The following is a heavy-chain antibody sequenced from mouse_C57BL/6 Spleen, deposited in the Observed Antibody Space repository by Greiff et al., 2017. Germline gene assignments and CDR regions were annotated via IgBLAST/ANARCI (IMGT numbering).Heavy chain of an antibody. CDR1: GYTFTDYY. Sequence: EVQVVESGPVLVKPGDSVKMSCKASGYTFTDYYMNWVKQSHGKSLEWIGVINPYNGGTCYNQKFKGKATLTVDKSSSTAYMELNSRTSEDSAVYYCARGCTRVTAGFADWGQGTLVTVSA. J-gene: IGHJ3*01. V-gene: IGHV1-19*01. D-gene: IGHD2-2*01. CDR3: ARGCTRVTAGFAD. CDR2: INPYNGGT.